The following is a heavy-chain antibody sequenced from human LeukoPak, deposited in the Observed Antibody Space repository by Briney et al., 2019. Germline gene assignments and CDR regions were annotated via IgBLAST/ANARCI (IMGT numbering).Heavy chain of an antibody. CDR3: ARDIDPAGNYYGMDV. CDR2: IQHDGSDQ. J-gene: IGHJ6*02. Sequence: GGSLRLSCAASGFTFSSYWMSWLRQAPGKGLEWVANIQHDGSDQYYEDSVKGRFTISRDNAKDSLFLQMNSLRAEDTAVYYCARDIDPAGNYYGMDVWGQGTTVTVSS. V-gene: IGHV3-7*03. D-gene: IGHD2-2*01. CDR1: GFTFSSYW.